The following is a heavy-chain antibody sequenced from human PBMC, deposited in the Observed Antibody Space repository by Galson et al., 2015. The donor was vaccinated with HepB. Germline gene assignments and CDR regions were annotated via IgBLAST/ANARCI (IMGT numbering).Heavy chain of an antibody. Sequence: SLRLSCAASGFTFSSYWMHWVRQAPGKGLVWVSRINTDGSTISYADSVKGRFTISRDNAKNTVYLQMNSLRAEDTAVYYCARDRSSTWFPGDAFDIWGQGTMVTVSS. CDR3: ARDRSSTWFPGDAFDI. CDR2: INTDGSTI. V-gene: IGHV3-74*01. CDR1: GFTFSSYW. D-gene: IGHD6-13*01. J-gene: IGHJ3*02.